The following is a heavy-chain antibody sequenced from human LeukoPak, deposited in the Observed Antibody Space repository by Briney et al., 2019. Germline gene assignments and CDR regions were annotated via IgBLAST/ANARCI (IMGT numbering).Heavy chain of an antibody. Sequence: PGGSLRLSCAASGFTFSSYGMSWVRQAPGKGLEWVSAISGSGGSTYYADSVKGRFTISRDNSKNTLYLQMNSLRAEDTAVYYCAKDIGGLGWFGELLPPFDYWGQGTLVTVSS. D-gene: IGHD3-10*01. V-gene: IGHV3-23*01. J-gene: IGHJ4*02. CDR1: GFTFSSYG. CDR3: AKDIGGLGWFGELLPPFDY. CDR2: ISGSGGST.